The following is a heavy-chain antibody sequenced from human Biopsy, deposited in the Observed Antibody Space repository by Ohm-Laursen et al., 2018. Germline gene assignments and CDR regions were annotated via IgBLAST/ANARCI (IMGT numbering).Heavy chain of an antibody. V-gene: IGHV1-18*01. Sequence: VASVKVSCKASGYNFISYSINWVRQAPGQGLEWMGWIRPLNGDTKYGRKFQDRVTMTTDTSTSTVYMELSGLTSDDTATYYCGRAVRNQLLTDPWGQGTLVTVTS. CDR3: GRAVRNQLLTDP. D-gene: IGHD1-7*01. CDR1: GYNFISYS. CDR2: IRPLNGDT. J-gene: IGHJ5*02.